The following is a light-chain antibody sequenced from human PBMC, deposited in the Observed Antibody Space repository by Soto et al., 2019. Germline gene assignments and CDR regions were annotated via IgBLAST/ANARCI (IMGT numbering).Light chain of an antibody. CDR1: QSVSSY. Sequence: IVLTQSPATLSLYPGERATLSCRASQSVSSYLAWHQQKPGQAPRLLIYDASNRATGIPARFSGSGSGTDFTLTISSLEPEDFAVYYCQQRSNWPITFGQRTRLEI. CDR2: DAS. CDR3: QQRSNWPIT. V-gene: IGKV3-11*01. J-gene: IGKJ5*01.